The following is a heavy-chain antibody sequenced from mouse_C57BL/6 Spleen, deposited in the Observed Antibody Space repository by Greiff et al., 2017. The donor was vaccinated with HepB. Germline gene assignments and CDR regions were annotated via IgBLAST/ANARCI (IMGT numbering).Heavy chain of an antibody. CDR1: GYTFTSYW. D-gene: IGHD1-1*01. CDR2: IDPSDSYT. J-gene: IGHJ2*01. V-gene: IGHV1-50*01. CDR3: ASHYGSVY. Sequence: VQLQQPGAELVKPGASVKLSCKASGYTFTSYWMQWVKQRPGQGLEWIGEIDPSDSYTNYNQKFKGKATLTVDTSSSTAYMQLSSLTSEDSAVYYCASHYGSVYWGQGTTLTVSS.